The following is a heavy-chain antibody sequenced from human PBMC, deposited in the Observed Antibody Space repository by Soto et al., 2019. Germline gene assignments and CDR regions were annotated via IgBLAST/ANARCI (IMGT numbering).Heavy chain of an antibody. V-gene: IGHV1-18*01. CDR1: GYTFTSYG. Sequence: ASVKVSCKASGYTFTSYGISWVRQAPGQGLEWMGWISAYNGNTNYAQKLQGRVTMTTDTSTSTAYMELRSLRSDDKALYYCERVRPECSSTSCYAQNPGSYYYYYIDGWGKGTTVTVSS. D-gene: IGHD2-2*01. CDR3: ERVRPECSSTSCYAQNPGSYYYYYIDG. J-gene: IGHJ6*03. CDR2: ISAYNGNT.